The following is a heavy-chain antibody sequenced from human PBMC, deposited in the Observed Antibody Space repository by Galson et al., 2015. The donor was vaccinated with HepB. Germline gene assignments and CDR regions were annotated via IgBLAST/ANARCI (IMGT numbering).Heavy chain of an antibody. V-gene: IGHV3-23*01. Sequence: SLRLSCAASGFTFSSYAMSWVRQAPGKGLEWVSGISGSDSTYYADSVKGRFTISRDNSKNTLYLQMNSLRAEDTAVYYCAKGLSVVTAISYYYYYYGMDVWGQGTTVTVSS. J-gene: IGHJ6*02. CDR2: ISGSDST. D-gene: IGHD2-21*02. CDR1: GFTFSSYA. CDR3: AKGLSVVTAISYYYYYYGMDV.